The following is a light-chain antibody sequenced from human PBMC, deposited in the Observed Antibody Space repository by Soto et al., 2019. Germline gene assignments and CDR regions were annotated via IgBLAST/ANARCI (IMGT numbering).Light chain of an antibody. CDR3: AAWDASLNGLV. Sequence: QSVLTQPPSASGTPGQRVTISCSGSSSNIGSNPVNWYQQLPGTAPKLLIYSNNQRPSGVPDRFAGSKSGPSASLAISGLQSEDEADYYCAAWDASLNGLVFGGGTKVTVL. V-gene: IGLV1-44*01. CDR1: SSNIGSNP. J-gene: IGLJ2*01. CDR2: SNN.